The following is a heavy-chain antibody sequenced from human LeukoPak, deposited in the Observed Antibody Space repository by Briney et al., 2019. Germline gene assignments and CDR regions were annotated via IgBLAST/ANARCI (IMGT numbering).Heavy chain of an antibody. Sequence: ASVKVSCTASGYTFTSYGISWVRQAPGQGLEWMGWISAYNGNTNYAQKLQGRVTMTTDTSTSTAYMELRSLRSDDTAVYYCARVDSVVYYYGMDVWGQGTTVTVSS. CDR3: ARVDSVVYYYGMDV. CDR2: ISAYNGNT. J-gene: IGHJ6*02. D-gene: IGHD2-2*01. CDR1: GYTFTSYG. V-gene: IGHV1-18*01.